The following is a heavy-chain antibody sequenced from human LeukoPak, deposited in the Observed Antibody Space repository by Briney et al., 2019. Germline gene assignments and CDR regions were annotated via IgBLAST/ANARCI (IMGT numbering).Heavy chain of an antibody. V-gene: IGHV4-39*01. CDR3: ARRRGYYYGHVDY. J-gene: IGHJ4*02. Sequence: PSETLSLTCTVSGGSISSSGYYWGWIRQSPGKGLEWIGSMYYSGTTYYNPSLKSRVTISVDTSKNQVSLKLSSVTAADTAVYYCARRRGYYYGHVDYWGQGTLVTVSS. CDR2: MYYSGTT. D-gene: IGHD5-18*01. CDR1: GGSISSSGYY.